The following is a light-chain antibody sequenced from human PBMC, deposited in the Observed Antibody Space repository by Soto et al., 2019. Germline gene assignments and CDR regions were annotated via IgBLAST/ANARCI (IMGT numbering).Light chain of an antibody. J-gene: IGKJ1*01. CDR1: QSISSY. CDR2: PAS. Sequence: DIQMTQSPSSLSASVGDRVTITCRAIQSISSYLNGYQQKPGKAPKLLIYPASSLQSGVPSRFRGSGSGTDCTLIISSLQPEDFATYYFQQSYSTPLTFGQGTKVEIK. CDR3: QQSYSTPLT. V-gene: IGKV1-39*01.